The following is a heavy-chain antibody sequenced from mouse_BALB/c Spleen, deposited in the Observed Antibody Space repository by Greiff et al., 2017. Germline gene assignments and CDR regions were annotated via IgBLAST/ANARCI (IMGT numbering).Heavy chain of an antibody. J-gene: IGHJ3*01. V-gene: IGHV1-54*01. CDR1: GYAFTNYL. D-gene: IGHD1-1*01. Sequence: QVHVKQSGAELVRPGTSVKVSCKASGYAFTNYLIEWVKQRPGQGLEWIGVINPGSGGTNYNEKFKGKATLTADKSSSTAYMQLSSLTSDDSAVYFCAREGGYYGSSFAYWGQGTLVTVSA. CDR3: AREGGYYGSSFAY. CDR2: INPGSGGT.